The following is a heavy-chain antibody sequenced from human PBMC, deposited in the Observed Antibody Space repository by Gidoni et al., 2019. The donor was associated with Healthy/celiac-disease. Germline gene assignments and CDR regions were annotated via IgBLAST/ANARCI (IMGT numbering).Heavy chain of an antibody. CDR3: ARAASHLPYCSGGSCYVYFDY. CDR1: GGTFSSYA. CDR2: IIPIFGTA. J-gene: IGHJ4*02. V-gene: IGHV1-69*01. Sequence: QVQLVQSGAEVKKPGSSVKVSCKASGGTFSSYAISWGRQAPGQGLEWMGGIIPIFGTANYAQKFQGRVTITADESTSTAYMELSSLRSEDTAVYYCARAASHLPYCSGGSCYVYFDYWGQGTLVTVSS. D-gene: IGHD2-15*01.